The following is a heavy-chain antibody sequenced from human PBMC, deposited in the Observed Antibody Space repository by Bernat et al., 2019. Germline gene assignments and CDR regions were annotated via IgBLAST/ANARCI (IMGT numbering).Heavy chain of an antibody. D-gene: IGHD2-15*01. J-gene: IGHJ4*02. Sequence: QVQLVQSGAEVKKPGASVKVSCKASGYTFTGYYMHWVRQAPGQGLEWMGWINPNSGGTNYAQKFQGWVTMTRDTSISTAYMELSRLRSDDTAVYYCARGGFVVVVAAQYLDYWGQGTLVTVSS. CDR2: INPNSGGT. CDR1: GYTFTGYY. V-gene: IGHV1-2*04. CDR3: ARGGFVVVVAAQYLDY.